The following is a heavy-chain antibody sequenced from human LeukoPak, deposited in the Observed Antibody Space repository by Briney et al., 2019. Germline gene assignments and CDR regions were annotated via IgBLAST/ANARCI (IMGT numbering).Heavy chain of an antibody. J-gene: IGHJ6*03. D-gene: IGHD3-3*01. Sequence: SETLSLTCTVSGGSISSGSYYWSWIRQPPGKGLEWIGYIYYSGSANYNPSLKSRVTISVDTSKNQFSLKLSSVTAADTAVYYCARSADFWSGYYYYYYYMDVWGKGTTVTVSS. V-gene: IGHV4-61*01. CDR1: GGSISSGSYY. CDR3: ARSADFWSGYYYYYYYMDV. CDR2: IYYSGSA.